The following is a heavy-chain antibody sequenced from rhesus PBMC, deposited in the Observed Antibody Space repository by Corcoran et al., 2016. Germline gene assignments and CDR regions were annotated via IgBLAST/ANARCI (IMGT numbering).Heavy chain of an antibody. CDR1: GGSISSYS. CDR2: IYGVSGRT. J-gene: IGHJ4*01. D-gene: IGHD5-36*01. V-gene: IGHV4-165*01. Sequence: QVQLQESGPGLLKTSETLSLTCAVSGGSISSYSWSWSRQSHGKGLEWIGYIYGVSGRTNYNPSLKSRVTISTDTSKNQVSLKLSSVTAADTAVYYCAKYGYSYAYDYWGQGVLVTVSS. CDR3: AKYGYSYAYDY.